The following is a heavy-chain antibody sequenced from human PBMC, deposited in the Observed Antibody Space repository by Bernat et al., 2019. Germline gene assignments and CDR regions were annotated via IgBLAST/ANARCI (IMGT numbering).Heavy chain of an antibody. Sequence: QVQLQESGPGLVKPSETLSLTCAVSGYSISSGYYWGWIRQPPGKGLEWIGSIYHSGSTYYNPSLKSRVTISVDTSKNQFSLKLSSVTAAGTAVYYCAREGEQWLAKDFDYWGQGTLVTVSS. D-gene: IGHD6-19*01. V-gene: IGHV4-38-2*02. CDR3: AREGEQWLAKDFDY. CDR1: GYSISSGYY. CDR2: IYHSGST. J-gene: IGHJ4*02.